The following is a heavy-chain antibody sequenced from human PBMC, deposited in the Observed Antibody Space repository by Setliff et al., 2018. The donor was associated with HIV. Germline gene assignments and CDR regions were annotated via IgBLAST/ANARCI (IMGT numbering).Heavy chain of an antibody. CDR2: IHHSGST. CDR3: SRQQLDGFRYKYDYMDV. D-gene: IGHD6-13*01. J-gene: IGHJ6*03. CDR1: GGSISNYY. Sequence: ASETLSLTCIVSGGSISNYYWGWIRQSPGKGLEWIGFIHHSGSTNYNPSLESRVTISLDTANNHFSLNLRSVTAADTAVYYCSRQQLDGFRYKYDYMDVWGKGTTVTVSS. V-gene: IGHV4-59*12.